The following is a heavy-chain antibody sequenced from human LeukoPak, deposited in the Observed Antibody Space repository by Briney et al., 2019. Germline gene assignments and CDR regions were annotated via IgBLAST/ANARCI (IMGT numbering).Heavy chain of an antibody. Sequence: SETLSLTCTVSGGSISSGCYYWSWIRQHPGKGLEWIGYIYYSGSTYYNPSLKSRVTISVDTSKNQFSLKLSSVTAADTAVYYCARYDSSGFIFDYWGQGTLVTVSS. CDR2: IYYSGST. V-gene: IGHV4-31*02. J-gene: IGHJ4*02. CDR3: ARYDSSGFIFDY. D-gene: IGHD3-22*01. CDR1: GGSISSGCYY.